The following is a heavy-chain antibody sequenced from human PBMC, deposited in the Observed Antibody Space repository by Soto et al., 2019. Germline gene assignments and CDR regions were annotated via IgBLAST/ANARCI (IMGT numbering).Heavy chain of an antibody. CDR3: ARGEDAFFYYGLDV. CDR1: GFAISRGYY. V-gene: IGHV4-61*01. CDR2: IYDTGISGYTPST. J-gene: IGHJ6*02. Sequence: SETLSLTCSVSGFAISRGYYWSWVRRPPGKGLEWIAYIYDTGISGYTPSTSYNPSLKSRVTMSVDTSKSQFSLKLTSVTAADTAVYYCARGEDAFFYYGLDVWGQGITVTVSS.